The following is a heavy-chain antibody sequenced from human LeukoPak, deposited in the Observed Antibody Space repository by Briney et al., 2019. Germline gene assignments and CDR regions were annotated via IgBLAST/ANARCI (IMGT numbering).Heavy chain of an antibody. J-gene: IGHJ4*02. CDR3: ARDSALGSGLDY. CDR1: GFTFSSYA. CDR2: ISYDGSNK. V-gene: IGHV3-30-3*01. D-gene: IGHD6-19*01. Sequence: GRSLRLSCAASGFTFSSYAMHWVRQAPGKGLEWVAVISYDGSNKYYADSVKGRFTISRDNSKNTLYLQMNSLRAEDTAVYYCARDSALGSGLDYWGQGTLVTVSS.